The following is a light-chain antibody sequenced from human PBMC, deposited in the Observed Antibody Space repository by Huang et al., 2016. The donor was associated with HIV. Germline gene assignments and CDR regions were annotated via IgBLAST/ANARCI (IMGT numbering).Light chain of an antibody. Sequence: EIVLTQSPATLSLSPGERATLSCRASQSVSSSLAWYQQKPGQAPRLRIYDASNRATGIQARFSGSGSGTDFTLTISSLEPEDFAVYYCQQRSNWPLTFGGGTKVDIK. CDR1: QSVSSS. CDR3: QQRSNWPLT. J-gene: IGKJ4*01. V-gene: IGKV3-11*01. CDR2: DAS.